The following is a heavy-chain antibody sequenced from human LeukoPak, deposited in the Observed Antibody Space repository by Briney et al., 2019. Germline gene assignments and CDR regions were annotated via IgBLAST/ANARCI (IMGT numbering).Heavy chain of an antibody. CDR1: GFTFSTYA. V-gene: IGHV3-23*01. D-gene: IGHD4-23*01. J-gene: IGHJ4*02. Sequence: SGGSLRLSCAASGFTFSTYAMSWVRQAPGKGLEWVSAISGSGSSTYYADSLKGRFTISRDNSKNTLYLQKNSLRAEDTAVYYCGKAAPDYGGNYAYWGQGTLVTVSS. CDR3: GKAAPDYGGNYAY. CDR2: ISGSGSST.